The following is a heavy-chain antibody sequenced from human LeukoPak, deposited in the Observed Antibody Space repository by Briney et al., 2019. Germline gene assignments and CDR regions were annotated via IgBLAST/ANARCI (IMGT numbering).Heavy chain of an antibody. Sequence: ASVKVSCKASGYTFTSYDINWVRQATGQGLEWMGWMNPNSGNTGYAQKLQGRVTMTRNTSISTAYMELSSLRSEDTAVYYCARFGVRYFDLDYYYYYGMDVWGQGTTVTVSS. V-gene: IGHV1-8*01. CDR2: MNPNSGNT. D-gene: IGHD3-9*01. CDR3: ARFGVRYFDLDYYYYYGMDV. J-gene: IGHJ6*02. CDR1: GYTFTSYD.